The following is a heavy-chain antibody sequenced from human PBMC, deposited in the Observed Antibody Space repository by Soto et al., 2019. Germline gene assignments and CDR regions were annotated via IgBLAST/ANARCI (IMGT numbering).Heavy chain of an antibody. V-gene: IGHV3-48*03. Sequence: EMQLVESGGGLVQPGRSLRLSCAASGFIFTSHEMNWVPQAPGKGPEGLSYISGGGGSIYYADSVKGRFTISRDNAKKSVYLQMNSLRGEDTAVYYCATPIEDSSSGNYYFDVWGRGTLVTVSS. D-gene: IGHD6-19*01. CDR3: ATPIEDSSSGNYYFDV. CDR1: GFIFTSHE. CDR2: ISGGGGSI. J-gene: IGHJ2*01.